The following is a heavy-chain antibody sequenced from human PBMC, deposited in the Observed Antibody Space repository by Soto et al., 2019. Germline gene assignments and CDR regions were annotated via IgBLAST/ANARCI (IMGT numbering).Heavy chain of an antibody. Sequence: SETLSLTCAVYGGSFSGFYWSWIRQPPGKGLEWIGEINHSGSTNYNPSLKSRVTISVDTSKNQFSLKLSSVTAADTAVYYCARASGIAAARPYYYYYGMDVWGQGTTVTV. J-gene: IGHJ6*02. V-gene: IGHV4-34*01. CDR3: ARASGIAAARPYYYYYGMDV. CDR1: GGSFSGFY. CDR2: INHSGST. D-gene: IGHD6-13*01.